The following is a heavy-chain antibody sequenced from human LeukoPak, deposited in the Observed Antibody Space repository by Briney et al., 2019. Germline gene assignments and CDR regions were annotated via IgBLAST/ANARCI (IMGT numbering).Heavy chain of an antibody. Sequence: GAELEISNKGSGYRFTSYWIGWGRRMPGKGMEWMGIIYPCDSDTRYSPSFPGQVTISSDKSISTAYLQWSSLKASDTAMYYCARCKEGYCSSLDYWGQGTLVTVSS. V-gene: IGHV5-51*01. D-gene: IGHD2-2*01. CDR3: ARCKEGYCSSLDY. J-gene: IGHJ4*02. CDR2: IYPCDSDT. CDR1: GYRFTSYW.